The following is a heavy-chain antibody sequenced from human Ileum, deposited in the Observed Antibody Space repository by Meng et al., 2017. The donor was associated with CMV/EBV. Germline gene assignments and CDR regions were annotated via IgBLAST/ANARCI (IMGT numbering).Heavy chain of an antibody. Sequence: CKASGYTFTYYAIHWVRQAPGHRLQWMGCSTPDSGKTQYSREFQGRVTFTRDTSASTAYMVLSSLTSEDMAVYYCARARDSGSWLFDYWGQGSLVTSPQ. V-gene: IGHV1-3*02. CDR2: STPDSGKT. J-gene: IGHJ4*02. D-gene: IGHD6-13*01. CDR3: ARARDSGSWLFDY. CDR1: GYTFTYYA.